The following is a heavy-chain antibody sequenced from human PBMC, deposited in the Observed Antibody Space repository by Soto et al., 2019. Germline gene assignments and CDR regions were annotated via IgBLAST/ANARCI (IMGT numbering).Heavy chain of an antibody. J-gene: IGHJ5*02. CDR3: ARRISALFWFDP. CDR2: IYYSGST. CDR1: GGSISSSSYY. V-gene: IGHV4-39*01. D-gene: IGHD3-16*02. Sequence: PSETLSLTCTVSGGSISSSSYYWGWIRQPPGKGLEWIGSIYYSGSTYYNPSLKSRVTISVDTSKNQFSLKLSSVTAADTAVYYCARRISALFWFDPWGQGTLVTVSS.